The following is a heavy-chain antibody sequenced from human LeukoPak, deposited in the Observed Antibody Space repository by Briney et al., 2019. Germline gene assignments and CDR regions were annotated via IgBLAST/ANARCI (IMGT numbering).Heavy chain of an antibody. CDR3: AREGYTSGWYKTDY. J-gene: IGHJ4*02. V-gene: IGHV4-59*01. CDR2: IYYSGST. CDR1: GGSISSYY. D-gene: IGHD6-19*01. Sequence: PSETLSLTCTVSGGSISSYYWSWIRQPPGKGLEWIGYIYYSGSTNYNPSLKSRVTMSVDTSKNQFSLRLSSVTAADTAVYYCAREGYTSGWYKTDYWGQGTLVTVSS.